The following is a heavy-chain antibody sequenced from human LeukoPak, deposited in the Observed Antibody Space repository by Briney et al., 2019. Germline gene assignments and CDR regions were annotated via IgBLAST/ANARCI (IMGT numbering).Heavy chain of an antibody. CDR3: ARDLAVAGTVAFDY. Sequence: PGGSLRLSCAASGFTFSSYSMNWVRQAPGKGLEWVSSISSSSSYIYYADSVKGRFTISRDNAKNSLYLQMNSLRAEDTAVYYCARDLAVAGTVAFDYWGQGTLVTVSS. CDR2: ISSSSSYI. J-gene: IGHJ4*02. V-gene: IGHV3-21*01. CDR1: GFTFSSYS. D-gene: IGHD6-19*01.